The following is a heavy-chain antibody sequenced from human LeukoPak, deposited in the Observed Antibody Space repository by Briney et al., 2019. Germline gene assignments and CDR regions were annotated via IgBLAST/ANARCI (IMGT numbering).Heavy chain of an antibody. CDR1: GDSFSRDS. CDR3: ARGDYYAGGGRNWFDP. V-gene: IGHV4-59*01. D-gene: IGHD3-16*01. CDR2: IYYSGDT. J-gene: IGHJ5*02. Sequence: SETLSLTCSVSGDSFSRDSWSWIRQAPGKGLEWIGDIYYSGDTNYDPSLKGRVTISVDTSKNQLSLKLSFVTAADTAVYYCARGDYYAGGGRNWFDPWGQGTLVTVSS.